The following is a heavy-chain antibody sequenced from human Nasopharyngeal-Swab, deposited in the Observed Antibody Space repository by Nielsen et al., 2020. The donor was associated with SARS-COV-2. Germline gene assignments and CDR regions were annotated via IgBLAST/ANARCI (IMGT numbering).Heavy chain of an antibody. Sequence: WIRQPPGKGLEWIGEIYQSGSTNYNPSRKSRVTISVDKSKNQFSLKLSSVTAADTAVYYCARGPAAMADYWGQGTLVTVSS. V-gene: IGHV4-4*02. J-gene: IGHJ4*02. CDR3: ARGPAAMADY. CDR2: IYQSGST. D-gene: IGHD5-18*01.